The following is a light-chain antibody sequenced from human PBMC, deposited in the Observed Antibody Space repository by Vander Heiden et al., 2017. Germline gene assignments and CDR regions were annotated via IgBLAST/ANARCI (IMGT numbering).Light chain of an antibody. CDR2: AAS. CDR3: QQSYSTPRT. CDR1: QSIRSY. V-gene: IGKV1-39*01. Sequence: DIQMTQSPSSLSASVGDRVTITCRASQSIRSYLIWYQQKPGQPPKLLIYAASSWQCGVPARFSGSGSGTDFTLTISSLQPEDVATYYCQQSYSTPRTFGEGTKLEI. J-gene: IGKJ2*01.